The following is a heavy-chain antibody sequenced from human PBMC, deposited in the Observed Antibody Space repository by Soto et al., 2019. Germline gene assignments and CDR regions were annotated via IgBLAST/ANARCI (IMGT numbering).Heavy chain of an antibody. D-gene: IGHD5-18*01. V-gene: IGHV1-69*01. CDR3: ARVLGYTFEPGKTRYYAMDV. CDR2: LIPVFGSP. J-gene: IGHJ6*02. CDR1: GGTFSKDA. Sequence: QVQLVQSGAEVKKPGSSVTVSCKTSGGTFSKDAINWVRQAPGQGLEWMGLLIPVFGSPIYAQKFQGRIRRTADESPSAAFIDPSSLRSEDTALYYCARVLGYTFEPGKTRYYAMDVWGQGTTVSVSS.